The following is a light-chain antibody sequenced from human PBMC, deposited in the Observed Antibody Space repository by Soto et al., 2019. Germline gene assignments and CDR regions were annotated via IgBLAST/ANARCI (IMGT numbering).Light chain of an antibody. V-gene: IGKV3-11*01. CDR1: QGISSY. J-gene: IGKJ4*01. Sequence: EIVMTQSPATLSVSPGDRATLSCRASQGISSYLAWYQQKPGQAPRLLIYDASNRATGIPARFSGSGSGTDFTLTISSLEPEDFAVYYCQQRSNWLTFGGGTKVDIK. CDR2: DAS. CDR3: QQRSNWLT.